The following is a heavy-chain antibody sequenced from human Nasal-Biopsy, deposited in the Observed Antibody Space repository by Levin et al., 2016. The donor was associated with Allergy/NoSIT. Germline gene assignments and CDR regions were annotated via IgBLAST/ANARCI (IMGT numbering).Heavy chain of an antibody. CDR1: GFSFTSYG. J-gene: IGHJ5*02. D-gene: IGHD6-13*01. Sequence: ASVKVSCKTSGFSFTSYGFSWVRQAPGQGLEWLGWISAYNGHTHYPQRLQGRVTMTTDTSTNTAYMELKSLTSDDTAIYYCARDHSRARHNWFDPWGQGTLVTVSS. CDR3: ARDHSRARHNWFDP. CDR2: ISAYNGHT. V-gene: IGHV1-18*01.